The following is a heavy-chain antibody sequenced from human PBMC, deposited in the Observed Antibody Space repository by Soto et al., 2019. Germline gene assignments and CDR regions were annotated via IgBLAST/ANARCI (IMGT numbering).Heavy chain of an antibody. V-gene: IGHV1-46*01. CDR1: GYTFTSYY. D-gene: IGHD3-10*01. CDR2: INPSGGST. CDR3: ARISINDAFDI. J-gene: IGHJ3*02. Sequence: ASVKGSCKAXGYTFTSYYMHWVRQAPGQGLEWMGIINPSGGSTSYAQKFQGRVTMTRDTSTSTVYMELSSLRSEDTAVYYCARISINDAFDIWGQGTMVTVSS.